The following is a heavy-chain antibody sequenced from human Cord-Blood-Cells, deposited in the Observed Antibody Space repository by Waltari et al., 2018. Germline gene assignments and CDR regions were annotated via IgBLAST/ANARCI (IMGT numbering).Heavy chain of an antibody. V-gene: IGHV4-34*01. J-gene: IGHJ4*02. Sequence: QVQLQQWGAGLLKPSETLSLTCAVYGGSFSGYHWSWIRQPPGKGLEWIGEINHSGSTNYNPSLKSRVTISVDTSKNQFSLKLSSVTAADTAVYYCARLYYFDYWGQGTLVTVSS. CDR3: ARLYYFDY. CDR1: GGSFSGYH. CDR2: INHSGST.